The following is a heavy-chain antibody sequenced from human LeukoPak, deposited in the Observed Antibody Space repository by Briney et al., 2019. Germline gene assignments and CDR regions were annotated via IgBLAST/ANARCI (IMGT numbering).Heavy chain of an antibody. J-gene: IGHJ4*02. D-gene: IGHD2-21*01. CDR2: MNPNSGNT. V-gene: IGHV1-8*02. CDR3: AKGPLHTLIY. CDR1: GYTFTGYY. Sequence: ASVKLSCKASGYTFTGYYMHWVRQATGQGLEWMGGMNPNSGNTCYAQKFQGRVTMTRNTSISKSYMELSRLTSEDTAVYYGAKGPLHTLIYWGPGTIVTVSS.